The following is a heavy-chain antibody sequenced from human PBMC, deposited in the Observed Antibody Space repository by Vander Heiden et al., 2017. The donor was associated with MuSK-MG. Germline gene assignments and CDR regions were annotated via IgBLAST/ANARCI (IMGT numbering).Heavy chain of an antibody. V-gene: IGHV3-23*01. CDR2: LSGSGIST. CDR1: GFTFSNYA. D-gene: IGHD1-1*01. J-gene: IGHJ4*02. Sequence: EVQLLESGGGLVQPGGSLRLSCAASGFTFSNYAMNWVRQAPGKGLEWVSGLSGSGISTFSADSVKGRFTISRDNSNNTLYLQIHSLRADDTAVYYCARGSASVAWNKLDYWGQGTLVTVSS. CDR3: ARGSASVAWNKLDY.